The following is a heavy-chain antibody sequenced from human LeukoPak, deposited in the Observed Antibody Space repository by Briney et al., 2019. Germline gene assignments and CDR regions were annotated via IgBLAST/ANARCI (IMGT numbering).Heavy chain of an antibody. CDR2: ISYSGYT. J-gene: IGHJ4*02. CDR1: GDSVSRYY. D-gene: IGHD3-10*01. CDR3: ARHDSGTWYY. Sequence: PSETLSLTCTVPGDSVSRYYWSWIRQPPGKGLEWVGYISYSGYTTYSPSLRSRATISQDMSKNQISLKLSSVTAADTAVYYCARHDSGTWYYWGQGTLVTVSS. V-gene: IGHV4-59*08.